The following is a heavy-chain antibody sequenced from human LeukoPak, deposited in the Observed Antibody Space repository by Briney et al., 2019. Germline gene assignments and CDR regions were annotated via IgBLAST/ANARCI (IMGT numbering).Heavy chain of an antibody. J-gene: IGHJ5*01. CDR3: TIENSTSDLMICFDS. V-gene: IGHV3-23*01. CDR1: GFTFYKNG. CDR2: SSAGST. Sequence: PGGSLRLSCAASGFTFYKNGLSWVRQAPGKRLEWDASSSAGSTYYADSVEGRFTISRDNLKDTLYLEMNSLRAEDTATYYCTIENSTSDLMICFDSWGQGTPVTVSS. D-gene: IGHD2/OR15-2a*01.